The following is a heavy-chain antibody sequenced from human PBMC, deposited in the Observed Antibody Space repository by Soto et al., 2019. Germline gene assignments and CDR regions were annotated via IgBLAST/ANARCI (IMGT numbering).Heavy chain of an antibody. V-gene: IGHV1-69*13. CDR3: ARSGGLDRDFNY. CDR1: GGTFSSDS. J-gene: IGHJ4*02. CDR2: IIPMFDTP. D-gene: IGHD2-15*01. Sequence: SVKVSCKASGGTFSSDSFSWVRQAPGQGLEWMGGIIPMFDTPIYAQKFQDRVTITADESTSTAYMQLSGLRSGDTAVYYCARSGGLDRDFNYWGQGSLVTVSS.